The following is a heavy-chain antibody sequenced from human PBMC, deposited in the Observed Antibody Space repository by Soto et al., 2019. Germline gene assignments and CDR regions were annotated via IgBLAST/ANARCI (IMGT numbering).Heavy chain of an antibody. Sequence: QITLKESGPTLVKPTQTLTLTCTFSGFSLSTSGVGVGWIRQPPGKALEWLALIYWDDDKRYSPSLKSRLTLTKDTSKHQVVLTMTTMAPVDTATYYCAHYLDLSVACSNENFDYWGQGTLVTVSS. CDR3: AHYLDLSVACSNENFDY. J-gene: IGHJ4*02. V-gene: IGHV2-5*02. D-gene: IGHD5-12*01. CDR2: IYWDDDK. CDR1: GFSLSTSGVG.